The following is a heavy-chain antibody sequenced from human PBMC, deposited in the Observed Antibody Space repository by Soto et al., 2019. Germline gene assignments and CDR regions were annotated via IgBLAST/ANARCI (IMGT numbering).Heavy chain of an antibody. J-gene: IGHJ6*02. CDR1: DGSIRGYY. Sequence: QVQLQESGPGLVKPSETLSLTCTVSDGSIRGYYWSWIRQPAGKGLEWIGRIYTSGSTNYNPSLTSRVTMSVDTSKKQFSLKLSSATAADTAVYYCAGTDYSYYYYAMDVWGQGATVTVSS. V-gene: IGHV4-4*07. CDR3: AGTDYSYYYYAMDV. CDR2: IYTSGST.